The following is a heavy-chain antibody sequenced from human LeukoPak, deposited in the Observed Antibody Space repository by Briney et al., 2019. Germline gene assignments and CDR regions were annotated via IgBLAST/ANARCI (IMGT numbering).Heavy chain of an antibody. D-gene: IGHD1-26*01. CDR2: ISSSSSYI. J-gene: IGHJ4*02. CDR3: AREVGASEFDY. Sequence: PGRSLRLSCAASGFTFSSYWMHWVRQAPGKGLEWVSSISSSSSYIYYADSVKGRFTISRDNAKNSLYLQMNSLRAEDTAVYYCAREVGASEFDYWGQGTLVTVSS. V-gene: IGHV3-21*01. CDR1: GFTFSSYW.